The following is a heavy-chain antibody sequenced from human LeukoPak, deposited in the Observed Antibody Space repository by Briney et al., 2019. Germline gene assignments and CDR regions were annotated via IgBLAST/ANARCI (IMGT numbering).Heavy chain of an antibody. CDR1: GYSISTSYY. D-gene: IGHD4-17*01. Sequence: SETLSLTCTVSGYSISTSYYWGWIRQPPGKGLEWIGSTYHSGNTYYNPSLKSRVTISVDTSKNQFSLKLNSVTAADTAVYYCARAGYGDSDFDYWGQGTLVTVSS. V-gene: IGHV4-38-2*02. CDR3: ARAGYGDSDFDY. J-gene: IGHJ4*02. CDR2: TYHSGNT.